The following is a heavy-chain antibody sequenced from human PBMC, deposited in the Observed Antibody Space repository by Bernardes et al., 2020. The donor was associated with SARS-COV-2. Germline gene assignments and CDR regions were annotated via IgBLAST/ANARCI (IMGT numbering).Heavy chain of an antibody. Sequence: GSLRLSCAGSGFDFSDYWMTWVRQAPGKGLEWVANIKRDGSETYYVDSVKGRFTIARDNAKNLVFLQMNSLRAEDTAVFYCARSAGMDVWGQGTMVTVSS. V-gene: IGHV3-7*03. CDR1: GFDFSDYW. CDR2: IKRDGSET. J-gene: IGHJ6*02. CDR3: ARSAGMDV.